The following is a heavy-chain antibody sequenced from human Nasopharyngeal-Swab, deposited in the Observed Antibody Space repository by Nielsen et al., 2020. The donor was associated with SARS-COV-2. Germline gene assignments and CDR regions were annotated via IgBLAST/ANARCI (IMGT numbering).Heavy chain of an antibody. J-gene: IGHJ6*03. CDR3: ARVSHDYKTYSGWGYYYMDV. D-gene: IGHD6-19*01. CDR2: IYYSGST. Sequence: PGKGLEWIGYIYYSGSTNYNPSLKSRVTISVDTSKNQFSLKLSSVTAADTAVYYCARVSHDYKTYSGWGYYYMDVWGKGTTVTVSS. V-gene: IGHV4-59*13.